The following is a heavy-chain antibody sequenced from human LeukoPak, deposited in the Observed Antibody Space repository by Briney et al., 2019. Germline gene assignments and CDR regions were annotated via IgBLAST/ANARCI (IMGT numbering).Heavy chain of an antibody. CDR2: IYYSGST. J-gene: IGHJ4*02. Sequence: PSETLSLACTVSGVSISSGGYYWRWLRQHPGKGLEWIGYIYYSGSTYYNPSRKSRVTISVDTSKNQFSLKLSSVTAADTAVYYCARDSITIFGVAPDYWGQGTLVTVSS. D-gene: IGHD3-3*01. CDR1: GVSISSGGYY. V-gene: IGHV4-31*03. CDR3: ARDSITIFGVAPDY.